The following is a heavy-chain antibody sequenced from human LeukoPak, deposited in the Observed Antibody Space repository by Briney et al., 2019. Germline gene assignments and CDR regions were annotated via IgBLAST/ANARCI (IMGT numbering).Heavy chain of an antibody. Sequence: SETLSLTCAVYGGSFSGYYWSWIRQPPGKGLEWIGEINHSGSTNYNPSLKSRVTISVDTSKNQFSLKLSSVTAADTAVYYCARRGPAGIQLWPRDHGDDAFDIWGQGTMVTVSS. V-gene: IGHV4-34*01. CDR2: INHSGST. CDR3: ARRGPAGIQLWPRDHGDDAFDI. CDR1: GGSFSGYY. J-gene: IGHJ3*02. D-gene: IGHD5-18*01.